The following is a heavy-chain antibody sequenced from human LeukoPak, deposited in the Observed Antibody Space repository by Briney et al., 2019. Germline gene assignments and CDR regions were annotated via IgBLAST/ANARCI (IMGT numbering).Heavy chain of an antibody. D-gene: IGHD2-15*01. CDR2: IKQDGSEK. V-gene: IGHV3-7*01. CDR1: GFTFSSYW. CDR3: AGVAWVLLRRTSLFDY. Sequence: GGSLRLSCAASGFTFSSYWKNWVLQAPGKGLEWVANIKQDGSEKYYVDSVKGRFTISRDNAKNSLYLQMNSLRAEDTAVYYCAGVAWVLLRRTSLFDYWGQGTLVTVSS. J-gene: IGHJ4*02.